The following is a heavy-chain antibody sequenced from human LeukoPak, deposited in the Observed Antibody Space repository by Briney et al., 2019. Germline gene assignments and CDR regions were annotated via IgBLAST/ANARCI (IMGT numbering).Heavy chain of an antibody. CDR2: ISNSGTT. J-gene: IGHJ3*02. CDR3: ARDVVVTSSPDAFDI. CDR1: GDSVTSGGYF. V-gene: IGHV4-31*03. D-gene: IGHD2-21*02. Sequence: PSQILSLTCTVSGDSVTSGGYFWTWIRHHPGKGLEWIGYISNSGTTPYNPSLKSRVSISVDTSNNQFSLSLSSVTAADTAVYYCARDVVVTSSPDAFDIWGQGTMVDVST.